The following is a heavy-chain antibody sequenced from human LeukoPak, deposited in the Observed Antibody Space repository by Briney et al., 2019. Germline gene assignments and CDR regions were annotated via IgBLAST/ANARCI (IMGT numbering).Heavy chain of an antibody. CDR3: AKGSRGSYHY. CDR1: GFTFNSDA. CDR2: ITDSGVDT. J-gene: IGHJ4*02. V-gene: IGHV3-23*01. D-gene: IGHD1-26*01. Sequence: GGSLTLSCAASGFTFNSDAMTWVRQAPEKGLEWVSSITDSGVDTYYADSVKGRFTISRDNSKNTLFLQMNSLRAEATAVYYCAKGSRGSYHYWGQGTLVTVS.